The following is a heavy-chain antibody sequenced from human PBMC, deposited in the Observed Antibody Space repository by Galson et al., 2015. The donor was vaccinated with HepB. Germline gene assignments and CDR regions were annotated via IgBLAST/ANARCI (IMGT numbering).Heavy chain of an antibody. V-gene: IGHV3-30-3*01. CDR1: GFTFSSYA. CDR3: AKAVAATLDY. Sequence: SLRLSCAASGFTFSSYAMHWVRQAPGKGLEWVAVISYDGSNKYYADSVKGRFTISRDNSKNTLYLQMNSLRAEDTAVYYCAKAVAATLDYWGQGTLVTVS. J-gene: IGHJ4*02. D-gene: IGHD2-15*01. CDR2: ISYDGSNK.